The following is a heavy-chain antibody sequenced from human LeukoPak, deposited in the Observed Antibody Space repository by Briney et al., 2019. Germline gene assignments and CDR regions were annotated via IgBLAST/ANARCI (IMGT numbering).Heavy chain of an antibody. J-gene: IGHJ4*02. CDR2: VSGSSSYT. D-gene: IGHD6-19*01. CDR1: GFTFSVYY. Sequence: PGGSLRLSCAASGFTFSVYYMCWVRQAPGEGLEWLSYVSGSSSYTNYADSVKGRFTISRDNAKNSLYLQMNSLRAEDTTVYYCARDKGPIIAVAPFDYWGQGTLVTVSS. CDR3: ARDKGPIIAVAPFDY. V-gene: IGHV3-11*06.